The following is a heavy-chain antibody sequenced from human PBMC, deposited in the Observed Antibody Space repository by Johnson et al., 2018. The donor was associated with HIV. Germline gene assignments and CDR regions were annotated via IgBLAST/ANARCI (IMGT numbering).Heavy chain of an antibody. V-gene: IGHV3-9*01. CDR3: AKDGSSWYGDASDI. Sequence: VQLVESGGGLVQPGRSLRLSCAASGFTFDDYAMHWVRQAPGKGLEWVSGISWNSGSIGYADSVKGRFTISRDDSKNTLYLQMNSLKTEDTAVYYCAKDGSSWYGDASDIWGQGTMVTVSS. CDR1: GFTFDDYA. CDR2: ISWNSGSI. D-gene: IGHD6-13*01. J-gene: IGHJ3*02.